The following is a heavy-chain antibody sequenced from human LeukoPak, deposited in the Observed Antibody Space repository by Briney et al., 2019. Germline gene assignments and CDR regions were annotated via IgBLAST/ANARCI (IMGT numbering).Heavy chain of an antibody. D-gene: IGHD6-19*01. CDR1: GGSISRHY. V-gene: IGHV4-59*11. CDR3: ARGYSSGWYYFDY. CDR2: IDYSGST. J-gene: IGHJ4*02. Sequence: PSETLSLTCTVSGGSISRHYLNWIRQPPGKGLEWVGYIDYSGSTDYNPSLKSRVTLSVDTSKNQFSLKLSSVTAADTAVYYCARGYSSGWYYFDYWGQGILVTVSS.